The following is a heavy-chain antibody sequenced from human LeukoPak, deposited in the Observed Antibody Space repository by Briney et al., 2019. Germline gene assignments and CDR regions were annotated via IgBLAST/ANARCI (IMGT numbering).Heavy chain of an antibody. CDR3: VRHISTNTGYFDS. J-gene: IGHJ4*02. D-gene: IGHD5-24*01. Sequence: SETLSLTCTVSGGSINSHSYYWGWIRQPPGKGLEWIGSVYYDGTSYSNPSLKTRVGVFVDTSRDQFSLDLDFVTAADTALYYCVRHISTNTGYFDSCGQETLVSVSS. CDR1: GGSINSHSYY. V-gene: IGHV4-39*01. CDR2: VYYDGTS.